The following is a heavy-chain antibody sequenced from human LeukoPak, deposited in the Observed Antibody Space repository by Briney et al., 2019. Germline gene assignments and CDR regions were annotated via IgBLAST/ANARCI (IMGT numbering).Heavy chain of an antibody. J-gene: IGHJ4*02. CDR2: IIPILGIA. D-gene: IGHD3-9*01. CDR3: ARELLRYFDWLLSKTYYFDY. Sequence: SVKVSCKASGYTFTSYGISWVRQAPGQGLEWMGRIIPILGIANYAQKFQGRVTITADKSTSTAYMELSSLRSEDTAVYYCARELLRYFDWLLSKTYYFDYWGQGTLVTVSS. CDR1: GYTFTSYG. V-gene: IGHV1-69*04.